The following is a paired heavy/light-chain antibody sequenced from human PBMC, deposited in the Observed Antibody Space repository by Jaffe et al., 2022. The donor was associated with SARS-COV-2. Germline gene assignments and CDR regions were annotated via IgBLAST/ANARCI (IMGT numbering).Heavy chain of an antibody. CDR2: INHSGNT. D-gene: IGHD1-26*01. CDR1: GGSFSGYY. V-gene: IGHV4-34*01. CDR3: ARGNWEVRFDQ. Sequence: QVQLQQWGAGLLKPSETLSLTCAVYGGSFSGYYWSWIRQPPGKGLEWIGEINHSGNTNYNPSLKSRVTISEDTSKNQFSVKLSSVTAADTAVYYCARGNWEVRFDQWGRGTPVTVSA. J-gene: IGHJ4*02.
Light chain of an antibody. J-gene: IGKJ5*01. V-gene: IGKV1D-16*01. CDR2: AAS. CDR3: QQYKSYPIT. CDR1: QNISSW. Sequence: DIQMTQSPSSLSASVGDRVTITCRASQNISSWLAWYQQKPEKAPKSLIYAASSLQSGVPSRFSGSGSGTDFNLTISSLQPEDFATYYCQQYKSYPITFGQGTRLEIK.